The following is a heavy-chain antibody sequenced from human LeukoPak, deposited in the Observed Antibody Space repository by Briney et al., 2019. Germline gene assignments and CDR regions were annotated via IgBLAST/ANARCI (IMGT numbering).Heavy chain of an antibody. CDR2: ISWNSGSV. V-gene: IGHV3-9*01. D-gene: IGHD3-3*01. CDR1: GFTFDDYA. Sequence: SGGSLRLSCAASGFTFDDYAMHWVRQAPGKGLEWVSGISWNSGSVGYADSVKGRFTISRDNAKNSLYLQMNSLRAEDTALYYCANDITNLLSGYYSFAYWGQGPLVPVSS. CDR3: ANDITNLLSGYYSFAY. J-gene: IGHJ4*02.